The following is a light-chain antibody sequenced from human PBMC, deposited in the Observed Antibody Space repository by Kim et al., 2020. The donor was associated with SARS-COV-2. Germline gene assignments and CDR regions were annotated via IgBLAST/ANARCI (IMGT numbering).Light chain of an antibody. J-gene: IGLJ2*01. CDR2: GNN. CDR3: QSYDSSLKGVV. V-gene: IGLV1-40*01. Sequence: QSVLTQPPSVSGAPGQRVTISYSGSSSNIAAGYDVHWYQHLPGTAPKLLIYGNNNRPSWVPARFSGSKSGTSASLAITGLQADDEADYYCQSYDSSLKGVVFGGGTQLTVL. CDR1: SSNIAAGYD.